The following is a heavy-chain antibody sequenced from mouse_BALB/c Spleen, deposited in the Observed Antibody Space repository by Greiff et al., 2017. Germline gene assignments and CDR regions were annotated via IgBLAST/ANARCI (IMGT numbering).Heavy chain of an antibody. CDR2: IWAGGST. V-gene: IGHV2-9*02. CDR3: ARGAVRRYFDY. D-gene: IGHD2-14*01. CDR1: GVSLTSYG. Sequence: VMLVESGPGLVAPSQSLSITCTVSGVSLTSYGVHWVRQPPGKGLEWLGVIWAGGSTNYNSALMSRLSISKDNSKSQVFLKMNSLQTDDTAMYYCARGAVRRYFDYWGQGTTLTVSS. J-gene: IGHJ2*01.